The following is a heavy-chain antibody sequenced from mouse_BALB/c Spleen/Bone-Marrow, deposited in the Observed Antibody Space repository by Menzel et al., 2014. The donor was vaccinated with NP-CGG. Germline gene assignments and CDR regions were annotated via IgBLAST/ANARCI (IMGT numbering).Heavy chain of an antibody. CDR2: ISNGGGSI. Sequence: EVQLQESGGDLVKPGGSLKLSCAASGFTFSSYGMSWVRQTPEKRLEWVAYISNGGGSIYYPDTVKGRFTISRDNDKNTLYLQMSSLKSEDTAMYYCASHYYDSSPFAYWGQGTLVTVSA. J-gene: IGHJ3*01. CDR3: ASHYYDSSPFAY. V-gene: IGHV5-12-2*01. D-gene: IGHD1-1*01. CDR1: GFTFSSYG.